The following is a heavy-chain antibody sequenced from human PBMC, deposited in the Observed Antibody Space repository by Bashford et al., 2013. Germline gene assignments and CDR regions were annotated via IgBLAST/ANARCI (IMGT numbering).Heavy chain of an antibody. CDR3: ARVAGFTGYRGYFDN. Sequence: GESLKISCKGSGFTFTNYWIAWVRQMPGKGLEWVGIIYPGDSDSRYSPSFQGQLTISADKSISTAYLQWTGLKASDTAVYYCARVAGFTGYRGYFDNWGQGTLVTVSS. CDR2: IYPGDSDS. J-gene: IGHJ4*02. D-gene: IGHD5-12*01. CDR1: GFTFTNYW. V-gene: IGHV5-51*01.